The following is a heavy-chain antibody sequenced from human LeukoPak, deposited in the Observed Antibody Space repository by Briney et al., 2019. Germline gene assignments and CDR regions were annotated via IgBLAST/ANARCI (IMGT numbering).Heavy chain of an antibody. CDR2: ISGDDDNT. CDR3: AKTQGYYDA. J-gene: IGHJ5*02. Sequence: GGSLTLSCVASGFTFSNYAMTWVRHAPGEGLEMVSYISGDDDNTVYGDDVKGRLTISRDNSKNTLFLQMNSLRANDTAVYSCAKTQGYYDAWGEGALVTASS. V-gene: IGHV3-23*01. D-gene: IGHD2-15*01. CDR1: GFTFSNYA.